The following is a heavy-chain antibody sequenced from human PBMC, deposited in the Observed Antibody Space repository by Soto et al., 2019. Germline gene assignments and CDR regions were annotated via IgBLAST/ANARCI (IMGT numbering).Heavy chain of an antibody. CDR2: VYYTGST. J-gene: IGHJ5*02. V-gene: IGHV4-30-4*01. D-gene: IGHD2-21*02. CDR3: VRTAREGAVAPHWFDR. CDR1: GASIKSTDYY. Sequence: LSLTCTVSGASIKSTDYYWSWIRQAPGKGLEWIGYVYYTGSTYYNPSLMSRLTISVDTSKNQFSLKLTSVTAAETAVYYCVRTAREGAVAPHWFDRWGQGTQVTVSS.